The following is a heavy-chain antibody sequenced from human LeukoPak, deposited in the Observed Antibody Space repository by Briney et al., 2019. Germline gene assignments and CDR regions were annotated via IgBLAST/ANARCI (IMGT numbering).Heavy chain of an antibody. J-gene: IGHJ4*02. CDR3: ARGGGLIFRLRYTMSAR. Sequence: SETLSLTCSVSSGFVSSYHWSWIRQPPGKGLEWIGYIYYSGSTNYNPSLKSRVTISVDTSKNQFSLKLTSVTAADTAVYYCARGGGLIFRLRYTMSARWGQGTLVTVSS. CDR1: SGFVSSYH. CDR2: IYYSGST. D-gene: IGHD3/OR15-3a*01. V-gene: IGHV4-59*02.